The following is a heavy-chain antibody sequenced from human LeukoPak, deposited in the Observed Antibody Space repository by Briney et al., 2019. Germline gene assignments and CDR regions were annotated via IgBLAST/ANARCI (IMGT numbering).Heavy chain of an antibody. J-gene: IGHJ4*02. CDR1: GGSISSSNW. Sequence: SETLSLTCAVSGGSISSSNWWSWVRQPPGKGLEWIGEIYHSGSTNYNPSLKSRVTISVDTSKNQFSLELSSVTAADTAVYYCARLHNYYDSSDFDYWGQGTLVTVSS. CDR3: ARLHNYYDSSDFDY. D-gene: IGHD3-22*01. V-gene: IGHV4-4*02. CDR2: IYHSGST.